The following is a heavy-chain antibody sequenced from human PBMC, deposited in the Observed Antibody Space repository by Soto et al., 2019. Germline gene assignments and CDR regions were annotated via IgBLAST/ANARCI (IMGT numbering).Heavy chain of an antibody. Sequence: GGSLRLSCAASGFTFSSYSMNWVRQAPGKGLEWVSYISSSSSTIYYADSVKGRFTISRDNAKNSLYLQMNSLRAEDTAVYYCARDWATRGYCSGGTCRYFDYWGQGTLVTVSS. CDR2: ISSSSSTI. J-gene: IGHJ4*02. V-gene: IGHV3-48*01. D-gene: IGHD2-15*01. CDR3: ARDWATRGYCSGGTCRYFDY. CDR1: GFTFSSYS.